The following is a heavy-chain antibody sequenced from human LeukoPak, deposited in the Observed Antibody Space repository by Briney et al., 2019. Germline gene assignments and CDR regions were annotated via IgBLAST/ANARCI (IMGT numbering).Heavy chain of an antibody. Sequence: ASVKVSCKASGYTFTSYGISWVRQAPGQGLEWMGWISAYNGNTNYAQKLQGRVTMTTDTSTSTAYMELRSLRSDDTAVYYCARDHADSSGGGGDAAFDIWGQGTMVTVSS. CDR1: GYTFTSYG. J-gene: IGHJ3*02. CDR3: ARDHADSSGGGGDAAFDI. V-gene: IGHV1-18*01. CDR2: ISAYNGNT. D-gene: IGHD6-19*01.